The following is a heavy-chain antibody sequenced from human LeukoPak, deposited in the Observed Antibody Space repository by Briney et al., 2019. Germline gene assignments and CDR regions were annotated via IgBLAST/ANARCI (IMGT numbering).Heavy chain of an antibody. Sequence: GGSLRLSCAASGFTFSSYSMNWVRQAPGKGLEWVSSISSSSSYIYYADSVKGRFTISRDNAKNSLYLQMNSLRAEDTAVYYCARDYYGSGSYYNPDAFDIWGQGTMVTVSS. J-gene: IGHJ3*02. CDR1: GFTFSSYS. V-gene: IGHV3-21*01. CDR3: ARDYYGSGSYYNPDAFDI. D-gene: IGHD3-10*01. CDR2: ISSSSSYI.